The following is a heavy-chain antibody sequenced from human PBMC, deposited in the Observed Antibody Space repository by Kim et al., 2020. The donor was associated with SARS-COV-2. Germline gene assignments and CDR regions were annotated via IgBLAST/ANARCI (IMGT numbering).Heavy chain of an antibody. CDR1: GYSFTSYW. J-gene: IGHJ5*02. V-gene: IGHV5-51*01. Sequence: GESLKISCKGSGYSFTSYWIGWVRQMPGKGLEWMGIIYPGDSDTRYSPSFQGQVTISADKSISTAYLQWSSLKASDTAMYYFARRSSSWWYWFDPWVQGTLVTVSS. D-gene: IGHD6-13*01. CDR3: ARRSSSWWYWFDP. CDR2: IYPGDSDT.